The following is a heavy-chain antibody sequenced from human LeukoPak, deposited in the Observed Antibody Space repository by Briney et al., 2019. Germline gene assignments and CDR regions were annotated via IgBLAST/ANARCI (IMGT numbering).Heavy chain of an antibody. Sequence: PSETLSLTCTVSGGSISYYYWSWIRQSPGKGLEWIGYIYYSGTTNYNPPLKSRVTISVDTSQNQSSLQLRSVTAADTAVYYCAREDPQTTVPEGMDVWGQGTTVTVSS. D-gene: IGHD4-17*01. CDR3: AREDPQTTVPEGMDV. V-gene: IGHV4-59*01. CDR1: GGSISYYY. J-gene: IGHJ6*02. CDR2: IYYSGTT.